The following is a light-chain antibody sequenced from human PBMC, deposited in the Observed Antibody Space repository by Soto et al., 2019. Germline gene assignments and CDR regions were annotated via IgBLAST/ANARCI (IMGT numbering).Light chain of an antibody. Sequence: EIVLTQSPATLSLSPGERATVSCWASQSVNRYLVWYQQKPGQAPRLLMYDASKRATGIPARFSGSGSGTDFTLTISSLEPEDFAVYYCQQRDIWPWTFGQGTKVDI. V-gene: IGKV3-11*01. CDR3: QQRDIWPWT. J-gene: IGKJ1*01. CDR2: DAS. CDR1: QSVNRY.